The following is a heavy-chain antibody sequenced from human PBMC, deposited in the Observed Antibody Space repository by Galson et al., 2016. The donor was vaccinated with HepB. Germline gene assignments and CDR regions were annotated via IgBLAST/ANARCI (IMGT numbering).Heavy chain of an antibody. Sequence: SLRLSCAASGFTFSSYGMHWVRQAPGKGLEWVAIIWYDGSKKYYADSVKGRFTISRDNYKNTLYLQMNTLRVEDTAVYYCVRETNKPTVLVEGDSWGQGTLVTVSS. CDR3: VRETNKPTVLVEGDS. CDR2: IWYDGSKK. D-gene: IGHD2-8*02. CDR1: GFTFSSYG. J-gene: IGHJ5*02. V-gene: IGHV3-33*08.